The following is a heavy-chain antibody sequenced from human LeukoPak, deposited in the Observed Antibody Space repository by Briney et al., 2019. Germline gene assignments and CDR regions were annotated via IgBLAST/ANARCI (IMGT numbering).Heavy chain of an antibody. CDR3: ARLNSGYYYDSSGYPHDAFDI. D-gene: IGHD3-22*01. J-gene: IGHJ3*02. CDR2: IYYSEST. CDR1: GGSISSYY. Sequence: PSETLSLTCTVSGGSISSYYWSWIRQPPGKGLEWIGCIYYSESTNYNPSLKSRVTISVDTSKNQFSLKLSSVTAADTAVYYCARLNSGYYYDSSGYPHDAFDIWGQGTMVTVSS. V-gene: IGHV4-59*08.